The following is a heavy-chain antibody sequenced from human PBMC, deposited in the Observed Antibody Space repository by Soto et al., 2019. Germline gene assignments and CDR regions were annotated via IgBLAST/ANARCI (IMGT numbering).Heavy chain of an antibody. CDR1: GFTFRSYW. CDR2: IKPDGSEK. J-gene: IGHJ4*02. V-gene: IGHV3-7*03. CDR3: ARAEDYDFWSGPPKYFDN. D-gene: IGHD3-3*01. Sequence: GALRLSCATSGFTFRSYWMTWVRQAPGKGPEWVANIKPDGSEKQYVDSVKGRFTVSRDNAKKSLDLQMNSLRVEDTAVYYCARAEDYDFWSGPPKYFDNWGQGTQVTVSS.